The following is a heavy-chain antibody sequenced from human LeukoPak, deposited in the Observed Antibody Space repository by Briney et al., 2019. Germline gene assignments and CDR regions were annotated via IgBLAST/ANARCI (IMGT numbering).Heavy chain of an antibody. Sequence: GASVTVSYKPSVYTFTIYDINWVRQATGQGREWMGWMNLNSGSTGYAQKFQGRVTITRNTSISTAYMELSGLRSEDTAVYYCARGRSTGYPYYFEYWGQGTLVTVSS. CDR2: MNLNSGST. CDR3: ARGRSTGYPYYFEY. CDR1: VYTFTIYD. D-gene: IGHD5-12*01. J-gene: IGHJ4*02. V-gene: IGHV1-8*03.